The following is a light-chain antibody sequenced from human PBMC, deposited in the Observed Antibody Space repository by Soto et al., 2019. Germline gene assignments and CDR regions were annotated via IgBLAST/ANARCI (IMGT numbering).Light chain of an antibody. CDR3: SSYTTSSTWL. J-gene: IGLJ3*02. Sequence: QSVLTQPASVSGSPGQSITISCTGTSSDVGGYNYVSWYQQHPGKAPKLLISEVINRPSWVSSRFSGSKSGNTASLTISGLQAEDEAHYYCSSYTTSSTWLFGGGTKLTVL. V-gene: IGLV2-14*01. CDR1: SSDVGGYNY. CDR2: EVI.